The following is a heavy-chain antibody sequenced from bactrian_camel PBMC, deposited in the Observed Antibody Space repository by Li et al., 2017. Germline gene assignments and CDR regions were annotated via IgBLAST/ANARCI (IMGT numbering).Heavy chain of an antibody. CDR2: IYTGGDRT. V-gene: IGHV3S25*01. J-gene: IGHJ4*01. Sequence: QLVESGGGSVQAGGSLRLSCTVSGYPYTAGCLAWFRQAPGKEREGVAAIYTGGDRTYYADSVKGRFTISRDHAKTTVYLQMNSLKPEDTAMYSCHTNWFCGNYWGQGTQVTVS. CDR1: GYPYTAGC. CDR3: HTNWFCGNY. D-gene: IGHD1*01.